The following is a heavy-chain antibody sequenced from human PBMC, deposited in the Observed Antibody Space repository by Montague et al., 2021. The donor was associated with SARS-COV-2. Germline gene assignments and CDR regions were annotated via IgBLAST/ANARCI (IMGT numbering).Heavy chain of an antibody. CDR1: GFTFSSYG. Sequence: SLRLSCAASGFTFSSYGMHWVRQAPGKGLEWVAVIWYNGSNKYYADSVKGRFTISRDNSKNTLYLQMNSLRAEDAAVYYCAKGRGAGFLEWLFGYWGQGTLVTVSS. CDR3: AKGRGAGFLEWLFGY. D-gene: IGHD3-3*01. V-gene: IGHV3-33*06. J-gene: IGHJ4*02. CDR2: IWYNGSNK.